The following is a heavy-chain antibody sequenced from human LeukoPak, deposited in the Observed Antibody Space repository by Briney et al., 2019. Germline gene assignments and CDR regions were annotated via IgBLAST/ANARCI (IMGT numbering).Heavy chain of an antibody. V-gene: IGHV4-59*01. CDR1: GGSISSYY. CDR3: ASAVPAVRSKYFQH. Sequence: SETLSLTCTVSGGSISSYYWSWIRQPPGKGLEWIGYIYYSGSTNYNPSLKSRVTISVDTSKNQFSLKLSSVTAADTAVYYCASAVPAVRSKYFQHWGQGTLVTVSS. CDR2: IYYSGST. D-gene: IGHD2-2*01. J-gene: IGHJ1*01.